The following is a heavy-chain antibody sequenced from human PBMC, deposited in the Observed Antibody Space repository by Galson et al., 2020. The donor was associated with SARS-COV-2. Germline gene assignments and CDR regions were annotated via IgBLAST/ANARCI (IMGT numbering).Heavy chain of an antibody. J-gene: IGHJ4*02. V-gene: IGHV3-9*01. CDR3: AKLSDSSGWYVDY. Sequence: GGSLRLSCAASGFTFDDYAMHWVRQAPGKGLEWVSGISWNSGSIGYADSVKGRFTISRDNAKNSLYLQMNSLRAEDTALYYCAKLSDSSGWYVDYWGQGTLVTVSS. CDR2: ISWNSGSI. D-gene: IGHD6-19*01. CDR1: GFTFDDYA.